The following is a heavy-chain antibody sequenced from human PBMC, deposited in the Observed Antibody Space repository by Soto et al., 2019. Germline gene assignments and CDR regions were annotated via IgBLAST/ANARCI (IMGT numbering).Heavy chain of an antibody. CDR1: GGAVSSGSYY. CDR3: ARGAAGTFDWFDP. CDR2: IYYNGNT. J-gene: IGHJ5*02. D-gene: IGHD6-13*01. Sequence: QVQLQESGPGLVQPSETLSLTCTVSGGAVSSGSYYWSWIRQPPGKGLEWIGFIYYNGNTNHNPSLQSRVSISIDTSKNQFSLELRSVTAADTAVYYCARGAAGTFDWFDPWGQGTLVTVSS. V-gene: IGHV4-61*01.